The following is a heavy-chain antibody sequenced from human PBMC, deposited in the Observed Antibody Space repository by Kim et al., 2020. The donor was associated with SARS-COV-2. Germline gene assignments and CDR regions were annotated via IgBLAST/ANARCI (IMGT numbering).Heavy chain of an antibody. CDR1: GFTFSNFG. V-gene: IGHV3-23*01. Sequence: GGSLRLSCVASGFTFSNFGMTWVRQAPGKGLEWVSGISNSGSSTYYADSVRGRVTISRDSSKNTVYLQINSLRDEDTAVYFCAKMGSGWYLDFWGQGTLITVSS. CDR2: ISNSGSST. D-gene: IGHD6-19*01. J-gene: IGHJ4*02. CDR3: AKMGSGWYLDF.